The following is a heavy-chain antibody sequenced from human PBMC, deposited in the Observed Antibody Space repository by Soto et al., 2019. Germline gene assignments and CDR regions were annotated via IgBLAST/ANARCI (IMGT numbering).Heavy chain of an antibody. V-gene: IGHV3-33*01. CDR1: GFTFSDYG. J-gene: IGHJ3*02. CDR2: IWYDGSSE. Sequence: VQLVESGGGLVQPGRSLRLSCAASGFTFSDYGMHWVRQAPGKGLEWVAVIWYDGSSEFYGESMKGRFTISRDNSKSTLYLQMNSLRAEDTALYYCARDRSGSSGDGYDIWGQGAMVTVSS. CDR3: ARDRSGSSGDGYDI. D-gene: IGHD6-6*01.